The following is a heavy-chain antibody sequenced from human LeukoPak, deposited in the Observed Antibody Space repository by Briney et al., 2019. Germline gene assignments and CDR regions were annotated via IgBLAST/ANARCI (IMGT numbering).Heavy chain of an antibody. Sequence: GGSLRLSCAASGFTFSSYAMSWVRQAPGKGLGWVSAISVSGGSTYYADSVKGRFTISRDNSKNTLYLQMNSLRAEDTAVYYCAKSSELYTRDFDYWGQGALVTVSS. D-gene: IGHD3-3*01. J-gene: IGHJ4*02. V-gene: IGHV3-23*01. CDR3: AKSSELYTRDFDY. CDR1: GFTFSSYA. CDR2: ISVSGGST.